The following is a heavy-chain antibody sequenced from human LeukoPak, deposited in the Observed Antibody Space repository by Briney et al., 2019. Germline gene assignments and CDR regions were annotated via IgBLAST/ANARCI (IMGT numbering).Heavy chain of an antibody. D-gene: IGHD2-21*02. Sequence: PGGSLRLSCAASGFTFSSYAMSWVRQAPGKGLEWVSAISGSGGSTYYADSVKGWFTISRDNSKNTLYLQMNSLRAEDTAVYYCAKIVVVTAILRVGFDYWGQGTLVTVSS. V-gene: IGHV3-23*01. CDR3: AKIVVVTAILRVGFDY. J-gene: IGHJ4*02. CDR1: GFTFSSYA. CDR2: ISGSGGST.